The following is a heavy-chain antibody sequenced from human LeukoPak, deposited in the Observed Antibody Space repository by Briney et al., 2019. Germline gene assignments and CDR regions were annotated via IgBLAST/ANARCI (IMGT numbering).Heavy chain of an antibody. D-gene: IGHD2-15*01. CDR1: GGTFSSYS. J-gene: IGHJ6*02. CDR2: IIPIFGTA. Sequence: GASVKVSCKASGGTFSSYSISWVRQAPGQGLEWMGGIIPIFGTANYAQNFQGRVTITADESSSTAFMELSRLRSEDTAVYYCARASLARGTPFYFGMDVWGQGTTVIVSS. CDR3: ARASLARGTPFYFGMDV. V-gene: IGHV1-69*13.